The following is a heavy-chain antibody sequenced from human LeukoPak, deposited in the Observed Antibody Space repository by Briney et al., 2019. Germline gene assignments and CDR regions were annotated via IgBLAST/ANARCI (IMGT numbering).Heavy chain of an antibody. CDR2: ISYGGSSE. CDR3: AKDSYTVPSR. J-gene: IGHJ4*02. V-gene: IGHV3-30*18. Sequence: PGGSLRLSCAASGFIFNNYGMHWVRQAPGKGLEWVAVISYGGSSEYYADSVRGRFTISRDNSKNTLYLQMNSLRAEDTAVYYCAKDSYTVPSRWGQGTLVTVSS. D-gene: IGHD2-2*01. CDR1: GFIFNNYG.